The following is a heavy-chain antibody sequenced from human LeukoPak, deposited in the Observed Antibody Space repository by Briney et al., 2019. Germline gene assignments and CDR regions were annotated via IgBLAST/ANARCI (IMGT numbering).Heavy chain of an antibody. J-gene: IGHJ4*02. V-gene: IGHV1-69*13. Sequence: ASVKVSCKASGGTFSSYAISWVRRAPGQGLEWMGGIIPIFGTANYAQKFQGRVTITADESTSTAYMELSSLRSEDTAVYYCARTMLLAARPFDYWGQGTLVTVSS. D-gene: IGHD6-6*01. CDR3: ARTMLLAARPFDY. CDR1: GGTFSSYA. CDR2: IIPIFGTA.